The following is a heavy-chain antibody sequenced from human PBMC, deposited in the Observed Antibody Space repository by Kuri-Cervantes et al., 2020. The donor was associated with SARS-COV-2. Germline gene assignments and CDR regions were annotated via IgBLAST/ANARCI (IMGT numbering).Heavy chain of an antibody. CDR1: GGSISSSSYY. J-gene: IGHJ1*01. D-gene: IGHD3-16*01. CDR3: ARGRPSIWASFQH. V-gene: IGHV4-39*01. Sequence: GSLRLSCTVSGGSISSSSYYWGWIRQPPGKGLEWIGSIYYSGSTYYNPSLKSRVTISVDTSKNQFSLKLSSVTAADTAVYYCARGRPSIWASFQHWGQGTLVTVSS. CDR2: IYYSGST.